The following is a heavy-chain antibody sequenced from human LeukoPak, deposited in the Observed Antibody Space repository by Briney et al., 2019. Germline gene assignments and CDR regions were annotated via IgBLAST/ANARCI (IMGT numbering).Heavy chain of an antibody. CDR3: ARALPTTVTEMVMEMAFDI. CDR1: GFTFSSYG. D-gene: IGHD4-17*01. Sequence: GGSLRLSCAASGFTFSSYGMHWVRQAPGKGLEWVAVIWYDGSNKYYADSAKGRFTISRDNSKNTLYLQMNSLRAEDTAVYYCARALPTTVTEMVMEMAFDIWGQRTMVTVSS. V-gene: IGHV3-33*01. CDR2: IWYDGSNK. J-gene: IGHJ3*02.